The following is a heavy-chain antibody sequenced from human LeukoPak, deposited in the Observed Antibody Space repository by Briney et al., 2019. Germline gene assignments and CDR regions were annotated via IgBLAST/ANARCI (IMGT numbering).Heavy chain of an antibody. CDR2: IRYDGSNK. D-gene: IGHD3-10*01. J-gene: IGHJ6*02. CDR3: AKDSVERFGELFSYYYYYGMDV. V-gene: IGHV3-30*02. CDR1: GFTFSSYG. Sequence: GGSLRLSCAASGFTFSSYGMHWVRQAPGNGLEWVAFIRYDGSNKYYADSVKGRFTISRDNSKNTLYLQMNSLRAEDTAVYYCAKDSVERFGELFSYYYYYGMDVWGQGTTVTVSS.